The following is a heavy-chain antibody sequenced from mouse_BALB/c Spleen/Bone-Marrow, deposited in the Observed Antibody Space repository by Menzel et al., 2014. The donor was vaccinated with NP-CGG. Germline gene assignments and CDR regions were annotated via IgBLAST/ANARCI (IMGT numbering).Heavy chain of an antibody. Sequence: LQQSGAELVRSGASVRLSCTASGFNIKDSYIHWVRQRPEQGLEWIGWIDPGNGDTEYAPKSQGKATMTADTSSNTAYLQLGSLTSEDTAVYYCKGYDYDVDSFDYWGQGTTLTVSS. D-gene: IGHD2-4*01. CDR1: GFNIKDSY. J-gene: IGHJ2*01. CDR3: KGYDYDVDSFDY. V-gene: IGHV14-4*02. CDR2: IDPGNGDT.